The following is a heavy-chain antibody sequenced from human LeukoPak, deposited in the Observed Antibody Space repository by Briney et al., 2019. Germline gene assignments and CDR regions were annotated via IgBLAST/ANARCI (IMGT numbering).Heavy chain of an antibody. V-gene: IGHV3-20*01. CDR3: ASLHCSSTSCPLHY. CDR2: INWNGGST. Sequence: GGSLRLSCAASGFTFSSYEMNWVRQAPGKGLEWVSGINWNGGSTGYADSVKGRFTISRDNAKNSLYLQMNSLRAEDTALYHCASLHCSSTSCPLHYWGQGTLVTASS. J-gene: IGHJ4*02. CDR1: GFTFSSYE. D-gene: IGHD2-2*01.